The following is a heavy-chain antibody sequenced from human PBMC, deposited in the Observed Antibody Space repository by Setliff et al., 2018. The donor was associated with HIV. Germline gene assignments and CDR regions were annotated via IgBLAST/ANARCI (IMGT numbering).Heavy chain of an antibody. CDR1: GGSVSSSSYF. J-gene: IGHJ4*02. CDR3: ARTPGTHYYDRSANFHYFDY. D-gene: IGHD3-22*01. CDR2: IYYSGTT. Sequence: SETLSLTCTASGGSVSSSSYFWGWIRQPPGTGLEWIGNIYYSGTTFYNPSLKSRVSISVDTSTDHFSLKLSSVTAADTAVYYCARTPGTHYYDRSANFHYFDYWGQGALVTVSS. V-gene: IGHV4-39*02.